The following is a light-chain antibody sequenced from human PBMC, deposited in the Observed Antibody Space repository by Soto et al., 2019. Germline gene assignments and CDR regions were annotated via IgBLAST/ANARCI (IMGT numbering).Light chain of an antibody. V-gene: IGKV1-39*01. J-gene: IGKJ4*01. CDR3: HQAHTTPLT. CDR2: DAS. CDR1: QTISMY. Sequence: DIQLTQSPSSLSASVGDRVTITCRASQTISMYLSWYQQTPAKAPNLLIYDASTLQSGVPSRFSGSGSGTEFTLTISSLQPKDFATYYCHQAHTTPLTFGGGTKVDIK.